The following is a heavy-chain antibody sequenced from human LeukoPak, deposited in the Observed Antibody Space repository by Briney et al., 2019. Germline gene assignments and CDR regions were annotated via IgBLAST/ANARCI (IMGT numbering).Heavy chain of an antibody. J-gene: IGHJ4*02. CDR2: IYYSGST. CDR3: ARVSSGGYFHTYYFDY. D-gene: IGHD3-22*01. CDR1: GGSISSSSYY. V-gene: IGHV4-39*07. Sequence: PSETLSLTCTVSGGSISSSSYYWGWIRQPPGKGLEWIGNIYYSGSTYYNPSLKSRVTISVDTSKNQFSLNLISVTAADTAIYYCARVSSGGYFHTYYFDYWGQGTLVTVSS.